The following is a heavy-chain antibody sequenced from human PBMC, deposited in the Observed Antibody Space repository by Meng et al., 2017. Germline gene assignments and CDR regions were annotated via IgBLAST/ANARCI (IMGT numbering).Heavy chain of an antibody. D-gene: IGHD3-10*01. CDR3: ARDYGSGRIILHFDY. CDR1: GYTFTSYA. Sequence: QLVQAWADVKKPGASVKVSCQASGYTFTSYARHWVRQAPGQGLEWMGRINPNSGGTNYAQKFQGRVTMTRDTSISTAYMELSRLRSDDTAVYYCARDYGSGRIILHFDYWGQGTLVTVSS. V-gene: IGHV1-2*06. J-gene: IGHJ4*02. CDR2: INPNSGGT.